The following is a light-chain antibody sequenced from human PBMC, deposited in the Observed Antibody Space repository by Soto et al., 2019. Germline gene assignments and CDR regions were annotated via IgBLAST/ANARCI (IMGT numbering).Light chain of an antibody. Sequence: QSALAQPASVSGSPGQSITISCTGTSSDVGGFNSVSWYQQHPGKAPRLMIYEVSNRPSGVSNRFSGSKSGNTAFLTISGLQAEDEADYYCTSFTITSTYVFXTGTKVTVL. CDR1: SSDVGGFNS. CDR3: TSFTITSTYV. V-gene: IGLV2-14*01. J-gene: IGLJ1*01. CDR2: EVS.